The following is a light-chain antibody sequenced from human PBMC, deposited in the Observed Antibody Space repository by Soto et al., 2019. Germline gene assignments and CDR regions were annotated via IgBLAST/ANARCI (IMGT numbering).Light chain of an antibody. Sequence: DIQMSQSPSSLSASVGDRVTITCRAAESISRHLNWYQQKPGRAPDLLIYATSTLQNGVPSRFTGSASGTEFTLTITGLQLEDFATYYCQKDYSTLATFGQGTRLEIK. CDR2: ATS. J-gene: IGKJ5*01. CDR3: QKDYSTLAT. CDR1: ESISRH. V-gene: IGKV1-39*01.